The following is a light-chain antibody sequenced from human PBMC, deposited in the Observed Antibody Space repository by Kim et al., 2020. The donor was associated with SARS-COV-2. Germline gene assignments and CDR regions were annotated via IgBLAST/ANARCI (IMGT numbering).Light chain of an antibody. Sequence: FGQTVRITCQGDSLRSYYASWYQQKPGQAPVLVIYGKNNRPSGIPDRFSGSSSGNTASLTITGAQAEDEADYYCNSRDSSGNHLVFGGGTKLTVL. CDR2: GKN. V-gene: IGLV3-19*01. J-gene: IGLJ3*02. CDR1: SLRSYY. CDR3: NSRDSSGNHLV.